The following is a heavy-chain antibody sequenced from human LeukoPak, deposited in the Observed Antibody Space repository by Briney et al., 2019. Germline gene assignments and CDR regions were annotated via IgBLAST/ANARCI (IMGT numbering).Heavy chain of an antibody. V-gene: IGHV4-34*01. Sequence: SETLSLTCGVFGVSINDYYWSWIRQSPGKGLEWIGEISHTEGTRYNPSLESRVTMSVGTSENQLSLKLIFVTAADAAVYYCARIRCGHSGSVCYNHWGLGTLVTVSS. CDR1: GVSINDYY. D-gene: IGHD3-9*01. CDR2: ISHTEGT. CDR3: ARIRCGHSGSVCYNH. J-gene: IGHJ1*01.